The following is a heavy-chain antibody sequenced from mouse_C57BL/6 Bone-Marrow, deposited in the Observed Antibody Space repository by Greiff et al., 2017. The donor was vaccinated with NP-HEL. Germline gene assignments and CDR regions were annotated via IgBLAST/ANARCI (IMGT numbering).Heavy chain of an antibody. CDR3: AALYDGYPYFDV. CDR2: INPNNGGT. D-gene: IGHD2-3*01. Sequence: VQLQQSGPELVKPGASVKISCKASGYTFTDYYMNWVKQSHGKSLEWIGDINPNNGGTSYNQKFKGKATLTVDKSSSTAYMELRSLTSEDSAVYYCAALYDGYPYFDVWGTGTTVTVSS. CDR1: GYTFTDYY. V-gene: IGHV1-26*01. J-gene: IGHJ1*03.